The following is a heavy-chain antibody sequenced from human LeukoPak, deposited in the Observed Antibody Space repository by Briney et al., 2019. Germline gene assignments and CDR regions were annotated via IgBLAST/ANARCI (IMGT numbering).Heavy chain of an antibody. D-gene: IGHD1-7*01. CDR1: GGSISSYY. CDR3: ARDNWNYGSSMDV. CDR2: IYYSGST. V-gene: IGHV4-59*01. J-gene: IGHJ6*02. Sequence: SETLSLTCTVSGGSISSYYWSWIRQPPGKGLEWIGYIYYSGSTNYNPSLKSRVTISVDTSKNQFSLKLSPVTAADTAVYYCARDNWNYGSSMDVWGQGTTVTVSS.